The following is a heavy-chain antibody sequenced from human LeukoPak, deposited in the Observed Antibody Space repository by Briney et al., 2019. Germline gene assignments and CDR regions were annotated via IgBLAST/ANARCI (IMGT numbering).Heavy chain of an antibody. CDR3: ARHLLWFGEPMGNWFDP. Sequence: SETLSLTCAVYGGSFSGYYWSWIRQPPGKGLEWIGEINHSGSTNYNPSLKSRVTISVDTSKNQFSLKLSSVTAADTAVYYCARHLLWFGEPMGNWFDPWGQGTLVTVSS. J-gene: IGHJ5*02. V-gene: IGHV4-34*01. CDR1: GGSFSGYY. D-gene: IGHD3-10*01. CDR2: INHSGST.